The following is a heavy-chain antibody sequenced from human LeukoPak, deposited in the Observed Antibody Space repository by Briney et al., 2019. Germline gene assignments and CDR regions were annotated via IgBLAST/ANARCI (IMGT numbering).Heavy chain of an antibody. CDR1: SGSISSYF. V-gene: IGHV4-4*09. CDR2: IYASGST. D-gene: IGHD2-2*01. J-gene: IGHJ4*02. Sequence: PSETLSLTCTVSSGSISSYFWSWIRQPPGKGLEWIRYIYASGSTDYNPSLKSRVTISVDTSKNQFSLNLSSVTAADTAVYYCARRDCSSTSCQGSFDYWGQGTLVTVSS. CDR3: ARRDCSSTSCQGSFDY.